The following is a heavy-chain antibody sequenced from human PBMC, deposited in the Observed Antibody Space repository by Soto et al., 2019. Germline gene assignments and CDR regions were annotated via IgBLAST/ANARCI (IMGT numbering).Heavy chain of an antibody. CDR1: GLSLGTYW. Sequence: EMQLVESGGGLVQPGGSLRLSCTTSGLSLGTYWMHWVRHSPGKGLVCVSRINSDGTATWYADSVKGRFTISIDNAKNTLYLQINSLRADDTAVYYCAREESGRLLNAVYSNGLDVWGQGTTVTVSS. CDR2: INSDGTAT. CDR3: AREESGRLLNAVYSNGLDV. J-gene: IGHJ6*01. V-gene: IGHV3-74*01. D-gene: IGHD2-21*01.